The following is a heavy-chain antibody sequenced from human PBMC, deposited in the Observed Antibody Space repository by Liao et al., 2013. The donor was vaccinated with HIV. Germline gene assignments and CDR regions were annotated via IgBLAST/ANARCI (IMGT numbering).Heavy chain of an antibody. J-gene: IGHJ4*02. V-gene: IGHV4-34*01. CDR2: INHSGST. Sequence: QVQLQQWGAGLLKPSETLSLTCAVYGGSFSGYYWSWIRQPPAKGLEWIGEINHSGSTNYNPSLKSRVTISVDTSKNQFSLKLNSVTAADTAVYYCARGPRGTVTGPVRFDYWGQGTLVTVSS. CDR3: ARGPRGTVTGPVRFDY. D-gene: IGHD6-19*01. CDR1: GGSFSGYY.